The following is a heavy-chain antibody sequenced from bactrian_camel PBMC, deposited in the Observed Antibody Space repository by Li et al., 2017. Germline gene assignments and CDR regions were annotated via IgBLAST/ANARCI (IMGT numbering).Heavy chain of an antibody. Sequence: HVQLVESGGDSVQTGGSLRLSCAVSGYRYTRSCMGWFRQVPGKQRERVAAVDNDGKTAYAASVKGRFTISKDKVKNTLYLQMDSLKPEDTAMYYCAAELRPDYVLQVRNRLRPNGYNRWGRGTQVTVS. CDR1: GYRYTRSC. D-gene: IGHD4*01. CDR3: AAELRPDYVLQVRNRLRPNGYNR. J-gene: IGHJ4*01. CDR2: VDNDGKT. V-gene: IGHV3S53*01.